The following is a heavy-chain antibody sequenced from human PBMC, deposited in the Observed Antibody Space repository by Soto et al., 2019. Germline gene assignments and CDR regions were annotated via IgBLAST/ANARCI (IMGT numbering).Heavy chain of an antibody. Sequence: SETLSLTCTVSGGSISSSSYYWGWIRQPPGKGLEWIGSIYYSGSTYYNPSLKSRVTISVDTSKNQFSLKLSSVTAADTAVYYCARQGSSLYYYGMDVWGQGTTVTVSS. J-gene: IGHJ6*02. D-gene: IGHD6-6*01. CDR2: IYYSGST. CDR1: GGSISSSSYY. V-gene: IGHV4-39*01. CDR3: ARQGSSLYYYGMDV.